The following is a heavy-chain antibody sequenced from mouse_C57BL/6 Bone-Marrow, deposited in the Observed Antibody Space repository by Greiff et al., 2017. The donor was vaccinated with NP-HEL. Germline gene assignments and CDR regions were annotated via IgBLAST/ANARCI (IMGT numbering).Heavy chain of an antibody. D-gene: IGHD2-4*01. Sequence: DVKLVESGGGLVKPGGSLKLSCAASGFTFSSYAMSWVRQTPEKRLEWVATISDGGSYTYYPDNVKGRFTISRDNAKNNLYLQMSHLKSEDTAMYYCARDPIYYDYDGGFAYWGQGTLVTVSA. CDR1: GFTFSSYA. J-gene: IGHJ3*01. V-gene: IGHV5-4*01. CDR3: ARDPIYYDYDGGFAY. CDR2: ISDGGSYT.